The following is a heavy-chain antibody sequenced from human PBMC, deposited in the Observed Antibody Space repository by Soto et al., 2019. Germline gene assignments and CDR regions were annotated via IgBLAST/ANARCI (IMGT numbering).Heavy chain of an antibody. CDR2: ISAYNGNT. Sequence: KRLEWMGWISAYNGNTNYAQKLQGRVTMTTDTSTSTAYMELRSLRSDDTAVYYCARALVPAAILDHNLRRAYSYYGMDVWGQGTTVTGSS. J-gene: IGHJ6*02. CDR3: ARALVPAAILDHNLRRAYSYYGMDV. V-gene: IGHV1-18*01. D-gene: IGHD2-2*02.